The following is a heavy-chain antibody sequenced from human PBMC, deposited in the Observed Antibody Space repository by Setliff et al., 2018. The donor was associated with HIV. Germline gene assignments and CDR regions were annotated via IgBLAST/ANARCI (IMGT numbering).Heavy chain of an antibody. CDR1: GGSVTSYY. J-gene: IGHJ4*02. Sequence: PSETLSLTCTVSGGSVTSYYWSWIRQHAGKRLEWIGRIPISGDTNYNPSLKSRATMSLDTSKNQFSLKLNSVTAADTSMYYCARDPTTGVDYWGQGTLVTVSS. CDR2: IPISGDT. D-gene: IGHD4-4*01. CDR3: ARDPTTGVDY. V-gene: IGHV4-4*07.